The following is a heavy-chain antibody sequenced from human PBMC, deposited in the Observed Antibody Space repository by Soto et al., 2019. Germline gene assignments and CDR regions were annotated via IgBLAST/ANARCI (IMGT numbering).Heavy chain of an antibody. D-gene: IGHD2-15*01. CDR1: GYTFTGYY. Sequence: ASVKVSCKASGYTFTGYYMPWVRQAPGQGLEWMGWINPNSGGTNYAQKFQGRVTMTRDTSISTAYMELSRLRSDDTAVYYCARVYLGYCSGGSCSHYYYYGMDVWGQGTTVTVSS. CDR2: INPNSGGT. V-gene: IGHV1-2*02. J-gene: IGHJ6*02. CDR3: ARVYLGYCSGGSCSHYYYYGMDV.